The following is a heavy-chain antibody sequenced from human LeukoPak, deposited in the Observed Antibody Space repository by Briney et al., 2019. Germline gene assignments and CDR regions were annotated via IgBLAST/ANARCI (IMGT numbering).Heavy chain of an antibody. V-gene: IGHV3-21*01. CDR3: ARDFGGSGSYVYYAMDV. Sequence: GGSLRLSCAASGFTFSSYSMNWVRQAPGKGLEWVSSISSSSSYIYYADSVKGRFTISRDNSKNTLYLQMGSLRVEDMAVYYCARDFGGSGSYVYYAMDVWGQGTTVTVSS. D-gene: IGHD3-10*01. CDR1: GFTFSSYS. J-gene: IGHJ6*02. CDR2: ISSSSSYI.